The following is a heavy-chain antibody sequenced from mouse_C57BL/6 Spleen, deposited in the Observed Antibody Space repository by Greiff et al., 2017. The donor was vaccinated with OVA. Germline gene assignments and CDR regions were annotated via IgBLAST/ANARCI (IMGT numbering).Heavy chain of an antibody. CDR2: IYPRSGNT. CDR1: GYTFTSYG. V-gene: IGHV1-81*01. Sequence: VKLQQSGAELARPGASVKLSCKASGYTFTSYGISWVKQRTGQGLEWIGEIYPRSGNTYYNEKFKGKATLTADKSSSTAYMELRSLTSEDSAVYFCARVLSYYGSSYVGYFDYWGQGTTLTVSS. CDR3: ARVLSYYGSSYVGYFDY. J-gene: IGHJ2*01. D-gene: IGHD1-1*01.